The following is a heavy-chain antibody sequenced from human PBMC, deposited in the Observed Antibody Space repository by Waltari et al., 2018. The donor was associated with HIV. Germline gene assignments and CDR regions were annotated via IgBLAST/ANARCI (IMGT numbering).Heavy chain of an antibody. D-gene: IGHD1-26*01. J-gene: IGHJ5*02. CDR2: INPNSGGT. V-gene: IGHV1-2*06. CDR1: GYTFTASS. CDR3: ARRGSSGSYWFDP. Sequence: QVQLVQSGAAVTKRGASLKVSCQASGYTFTASSMHWVRQAPGQGLEWMGRINPNSGGTNYAQKFQGRVTMTRDMSISTAYMELSRLRSDDTAVYYCARRGSSGSYWFDPWGQGTLVTVSS.